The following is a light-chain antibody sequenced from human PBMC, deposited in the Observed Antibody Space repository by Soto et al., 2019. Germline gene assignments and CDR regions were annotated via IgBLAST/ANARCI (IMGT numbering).Light chain of an antibody. CDR3: CSNGDRHSYV. CDR2: GVT. J-gene: IGLJ1*01. V-gene: IGLV2-11*01. CDR1: SSDVGGYDY. Sequence: QSALTQPRSVSGSPGQSVTISCTGTSSDVGGYDYVSWYQQHPGKAPKLMIYGVTKRPSGVPDRFSGSKSGNTASLTISGLQAEAERVPYCCSNGDRHSYVFGSGIKVTGL.